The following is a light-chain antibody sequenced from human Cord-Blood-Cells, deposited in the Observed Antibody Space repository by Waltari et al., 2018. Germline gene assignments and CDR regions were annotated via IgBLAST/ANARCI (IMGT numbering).Light chain of an antibody. Sequence: EIVLTQSPGTLSLSPGERATLSCRASQSVSSSYLAWYQQKPGQAPRLLIDGASSRATGIPDRFSGSGSGTDCTLTISRLEPEDFAGYYCQQYGSSPWTFGQGTKVEIK. J-gene: IGKJ1*01. CDR2: GAS. V-gene: IGKV3-20*01. CDR3: QQYGSSPWT. CDR1: QSVSSSY.